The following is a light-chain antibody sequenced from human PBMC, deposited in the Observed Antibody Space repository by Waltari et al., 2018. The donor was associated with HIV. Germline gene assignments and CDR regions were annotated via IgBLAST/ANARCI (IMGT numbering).Light chain of an antibody. J-gene: IGKJ4*01. CDR2: DAS. V-gene: IGKV3-11*01. CDR3: QQRFNWPLT. CDR1: QSISNY. Sequence: EIVLTQSPATLYLSTGGRATLSCRASQSISNYLAWYQQIPGQAPRLLIFDASNRATDIPARFSGSESGTNFTLTLSVLESEYFAFYYCQQRFNWPLTFGGGTKVEIK.